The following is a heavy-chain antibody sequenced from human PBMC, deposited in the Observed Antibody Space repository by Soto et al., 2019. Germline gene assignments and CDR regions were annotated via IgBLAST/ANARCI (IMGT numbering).Heavy chain of an antibody. J-gene: IGHJ4*02. CDR3: ARHRGPAPVY. Sequence: PSETLSLTCTVSGGSISGYYCTWIRQPPGKGLXXVGSLFXGXXTXXXPSLKSRLTMSLDTSKNHFSLKLRSVNAADTAVYYCARHRGPAPVYWGQGTLVTVS. D-gene: IGHD3-10*01. CDR1: GGSISGYY. V-gene: IGHV4-39*01. CDR2: LFXGXXT.